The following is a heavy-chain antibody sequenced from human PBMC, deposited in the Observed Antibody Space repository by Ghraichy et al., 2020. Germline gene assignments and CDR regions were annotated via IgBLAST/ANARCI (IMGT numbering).Heavy chain of an antibody. D-gene: IGHD5-18*01. Sequence: LSLTCAASGFTFSSYSMNWVRQAPGKGLEWVSYISSSSSTIYYADSVKGRFTISRDNAKNSLYLQMNSLRDEDTAVYYCARARTYSYADGGFDYWGQGTLVTVSS. CDR2: ISSSSSTI. J-gene: IGHJ4*02. V-gene: IGHV3-48*02. CDR1: GFTFSSYS. CDR3: ARARTYSYADGGFDY.